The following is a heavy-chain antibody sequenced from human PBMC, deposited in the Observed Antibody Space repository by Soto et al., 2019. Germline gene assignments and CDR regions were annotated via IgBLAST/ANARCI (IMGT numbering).Heavy chain of an antibody. J-gene: IGHJ4*02. CDR3: VGGQYYVDY. Sequence: QVQLVESGGGVVQPGRSLRLSCAASGFPFSSYGMHWVREAPGKGLEWVAVISYDGSNKYYADSVKGRFTISRDNSASTLSLQMNSLSPEDTALYYCVGGQYYVDYRGQGTLVTVSP. CDR1: GFPFSSYG. CDR2: ISYDGSNK. V-gene: IGHV3-30*03. D-gene: IGHD3-10*01.